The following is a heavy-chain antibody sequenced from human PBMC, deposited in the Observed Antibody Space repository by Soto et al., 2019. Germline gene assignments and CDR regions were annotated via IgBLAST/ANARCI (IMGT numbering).Heavy chain of an antibody. J-gene: IGHJ3*02. Sequence: SETLSLTCSVSGGSISRSRCHWGWIRQPPGKGLEWIASIKYSGTTFYNPSLKSRVTISLDGSKNQFTLNLSSMTAADAAVYYCANDYGDYRNDAFDIWSPGTRVTVSS. CDR3: ANDYGDYRNDAFDI. V-gene: IGHV4-39*06. CDR1: GGSISRSRCH. CDR2: IKYSGTT. D-gene: IGHD4-17*01.